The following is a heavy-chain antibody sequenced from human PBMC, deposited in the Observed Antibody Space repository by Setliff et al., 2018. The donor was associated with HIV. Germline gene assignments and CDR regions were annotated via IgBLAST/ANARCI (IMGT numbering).Heavy chain of an antibody. CDR2: IYYDGNT. Sequence: SETLSLTCTVSGGSISTYYWSWIRQPPGKGLEWIGLIYYDGNTNYSPPLKSRVTISVDSSKNQFSLKLTSVTAADAAIYYCARQFPPYHSGAHYSDLWSQGTLVTV. V-gene: IGHV4-59*01. D-gene: IGHD6-19*01. CDR1: GGSISTYY. CDR3: ARQFPPYHSGAHYSDL. J-gene: IGHJ5*02.